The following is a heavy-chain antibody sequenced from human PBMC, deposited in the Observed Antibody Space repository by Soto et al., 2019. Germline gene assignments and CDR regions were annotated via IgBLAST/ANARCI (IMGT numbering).Heavy chain of an antibody. CDR1: GGSISSGGYY. CDR2: IYYSGST. Sequence: SETLSLTCTVSGGSISSGGYYWSWIRQHPGKGLEWIGYIYYSGSTYYNPSLKSRVTISVDTSKNQFSLKLSSVTAADTAVYYCARAHSSSFSGWFDPWGQGTLVTVSS. V-gene: IGHV4-31*03. D-gene: IGHD6-6*01. J-gene: IGHJ5*02. CDR3: ARAHSSSFSGWFDP.